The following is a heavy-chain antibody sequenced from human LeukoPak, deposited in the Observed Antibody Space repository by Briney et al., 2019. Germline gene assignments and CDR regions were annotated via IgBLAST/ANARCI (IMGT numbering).Heavy chain of an antibody. CDR1: GFTISRYG. Sequence: GGSLRLSCAASGFTISRYGMNWVRQVPGKGLEWVSFISTSGVYIYYVDSVKGRFTISRDSAKNSVYLQMNSLRADDTGIYYCARESRWAGNVETAAPHTFDYWGQGVLVTVSS. D-gene: IGHD6-19*01. CDR2: ISTSGVYI. CDR3: ARESRWAGNVETAAPHTFDY. J-gene: IGHJ4*02. V-gene: IGHV3-21*01.